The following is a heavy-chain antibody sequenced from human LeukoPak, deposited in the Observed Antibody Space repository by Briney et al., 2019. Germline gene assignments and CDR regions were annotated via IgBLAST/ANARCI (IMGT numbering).Heavy chain of an antibody. D-gene: IGHD3-9*01. V-gene: IGHV3-23*01. Sequence: GGSLRLSCAASGFTFDNYAMSWVRQAPGKGLEWVSTIGFGDDSAYYADSVKGRFTISRDNSKNTLYLQMNYLRAEDTAVYYCAKDPTSVGGRHDWLLDSWGQGTLVTVSS. CDR1: GFTFDNYA. J-gene: IGHJ5*02. CDR3: AKDPTSVGGRHDWLLDS. CDR2: IGFGDDSA.